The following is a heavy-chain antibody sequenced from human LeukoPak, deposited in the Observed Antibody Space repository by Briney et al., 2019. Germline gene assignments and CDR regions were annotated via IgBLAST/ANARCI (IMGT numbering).Heavy chain of an antibody. J-gene: IGHJ5*02. CDR2: IFYSGST. D-gene: IGHD6-13*01. Sequence: SGTLSLTCAVSGGSISSSNWWSWIRQPPGKGLEWIGSIFYSGSTYYNPSLKSRVTISVDTSKNQFSLKLSSVTAADTAVYYCARGYSSSWYDGWFDPWGQGTLVTVSS. CDR3: ARGYSSSWYDGWFDP. V-gene: IGHV4-39*02. CDR1: GGSISSSNW.